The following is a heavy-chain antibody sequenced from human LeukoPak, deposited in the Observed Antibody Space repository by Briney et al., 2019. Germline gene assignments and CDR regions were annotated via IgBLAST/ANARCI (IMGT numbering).Heavy chain of an antibody. D-gene: IGHD3-3*01. Sequence: SETLSLTCTVSGGSISSYYWSWIRQPPGKGLEWIGYIYYSGSTNYDPSLKSRVTISVDTSKNQFSLKLSSVTAADTAVYYCARGRVLESPGRWFDPWGQGTLVTVSS. CDR1: GGSISSYY. V-gene: IGHV4-59*01. CDR2: IYYSGST. CDR3: ARGRVLESPGRWFDP. J-gene: IGHJ5*02.